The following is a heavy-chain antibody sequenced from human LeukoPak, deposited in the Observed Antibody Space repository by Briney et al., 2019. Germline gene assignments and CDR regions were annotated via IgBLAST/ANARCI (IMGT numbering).Heavy chain of an antibody. CDR2: IYTSGST. CDR1: GGSISSGSYY. Sequence: SETLSLTCTVSGGSISSGSYYWSWIRQPAGKGLEWIGRIYTSGSTNYNPSLKSRVTISVDTSKNQFSLKLSSVTAADTAVYYCARDSGVAYDFWSGFTPDYYYYYMDVWVKGTTVTVSS. D-gene: IGHD3-3*01. V-gene: IGHV4-61*02. J-gene: IGHJ6*03. CDR3: ARDSGVAYDFWSGFTPDYYYYYMDV.